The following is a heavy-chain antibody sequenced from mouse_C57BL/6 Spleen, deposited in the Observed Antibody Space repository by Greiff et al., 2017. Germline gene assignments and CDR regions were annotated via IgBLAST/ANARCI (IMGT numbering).Heavy chain of an antibody. Sequence: EVQVVESGGGLVQPGGSLKLSCAASGFTFSDYYMYWVRQTPEKRLEWVAYISNGGGSTYYPDTVKGRFTISRDNAKNTLYLQMSRLKSEDTAMYYCARHESSGYLDYWGQGTTLTVSS. J-gene: IGHJ2*01. V-gene: IGHV5-12*01. D-gene: IGHD3-2*02. CDR3: ARHESSGYLDY. CDR2: ISNGGGST. CDR1: GFTFSDYY.